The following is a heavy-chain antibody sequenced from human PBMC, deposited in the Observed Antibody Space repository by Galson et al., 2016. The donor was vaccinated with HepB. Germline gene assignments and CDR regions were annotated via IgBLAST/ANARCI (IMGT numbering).Heavy chain of an antibody. J-gene: IGHJ5*02. V-gene: IGHV2-5*02. CDR2: IYWDDDQ. CDR1: G. D-gene: IGHD6-13*01. CDR3: AQSPGAAVGTSRWFDP. Sequence: GVGWIRQSPGKALEWLALIYWDDDQRYSPSLKSRLTITKDSSKNQVVLRMTNMDPVDTATYYCAQSPGAAVGTSRWFDPWGQGTLVTVTS.